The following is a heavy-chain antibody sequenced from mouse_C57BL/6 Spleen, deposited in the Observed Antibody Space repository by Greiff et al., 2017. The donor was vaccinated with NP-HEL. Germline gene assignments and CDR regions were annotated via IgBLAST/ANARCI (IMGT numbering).Heavy chain of an antibody. CDR2: ISYDGSN. J-gene: IGHJ3*01. Sequence: EVKLMESGPGLVKPSQSLSLTCSVTGYSITSGYYWNWIRQFPGNKLEWMGYISYDGSNNYNPSLKNRISITRDTSKNQFFLKLNSVTTEDTATYYCAREGDDYDDGAWFAYWGQGTLVTVSA. V-gene: IGHV3-6*01. CDR1: GYSITSGYY. D-gene: IGHD2-4*01. CDR3: AREGDDYDDGAWFAY.